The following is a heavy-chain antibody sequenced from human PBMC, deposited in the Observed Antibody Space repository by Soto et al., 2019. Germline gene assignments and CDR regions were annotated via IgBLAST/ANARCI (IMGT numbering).Heavy chain of an antibody. CDR2: INPNSGGT. Sequence: GASVKVSGKASGYTFTGYYMHWVRQAPGQGLEWMGWINPNSGGTNYAQKFQGWVTMTRDTSISTAYMELSRLRSDDTAVYYCARRSSGWYVSPFDYWGQGTLVTVSS. V-gene: IGHV1-2*04. CDR1: GYTFTGYY. D-gene: IGHD6-19*01. J-gene: IGHJ4*02. CDR3: ARRSSGWYVSPFDY.